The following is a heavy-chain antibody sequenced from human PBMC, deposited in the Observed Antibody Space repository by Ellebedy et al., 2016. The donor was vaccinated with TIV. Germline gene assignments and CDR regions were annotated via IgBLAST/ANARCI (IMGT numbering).Heavy chain of an antibody. CDR1: GGSISSYY. J-gene: IGHJ3*01. CDR3: ARRPITFFGVTDAFDV. V-gene: IGHV4-59*01. Sequence: MPGGSLRLSCTVSGGSISSYYWSWIRQPPGKGLEWIGFIYYSGSTNYNPSLKSRVTISVDTSKNQSSLNLTSVTAADTAVYYCARRPITFFGVTDAFDVWGQGTMVTVSS. CDR2: IYYSGST. D-gene: IGHD3-3*01.